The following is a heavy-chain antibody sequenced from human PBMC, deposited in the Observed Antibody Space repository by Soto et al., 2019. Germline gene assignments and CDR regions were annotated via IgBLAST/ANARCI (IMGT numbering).Heavy chain of an antibody. Sequence: SETLSLTCAVSGGSISSSNWWSWVRQPPGKGLEWIGEIYHSGSTNYNPSLKSRVTISVDKSKNQFSLKLSSVTAADTAVYYCARGGANYYDSSGYYPDAFDIWGQGTMVTVSS. D-gene: IGHD3-22*01. J-gene: IGHJ3*02. CDR1: GGSISSSNW. CDR3: ARGGANYYDSSGYYPDAFDI. V-gene: IGHV4-4*02. CDR2: IYHSGST.